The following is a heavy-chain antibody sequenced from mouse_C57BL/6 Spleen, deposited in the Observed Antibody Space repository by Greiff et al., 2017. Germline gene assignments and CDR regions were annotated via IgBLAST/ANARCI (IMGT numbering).Heavy chain of an antibody. J-gene: IGHJ4*01. CDR3: ASLWSYYAMDY. CDR1: GFTFSDYY. D-gene: IGHD1-1*02. CDR2: INYDGSST. Sequence: DVQLVESEGGLVQPGSSMKLSCTASGFTFSDYYMAWVRQVPEKGLEWVANINYDGSSTYYLDSLKSRFIISRDNAKNILYLQMSSLKSEDTATYYCASLWSYYAMDYWGQGTSVTVSS. V-gene: IGHV5-16*01.